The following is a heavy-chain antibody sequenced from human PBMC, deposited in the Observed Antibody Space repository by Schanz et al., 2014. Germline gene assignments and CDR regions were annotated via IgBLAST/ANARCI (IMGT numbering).Heavy chain of an antibody. V-gene: IGHV1-46*03. D-gene: IGHD6-13*01. CDR2: INPSGGSP. CDR1: GYTFTSYY. J-gene: IGHJ4*02. CDR3: DRDGEAEADCDY. Sequence: QVQLVQSGAEVKKPGASVKVSCKASGYTFTSYYMHWVRQAPGQGLEWMGIINPSGGSPSYAQKYRSRVTMTSDTTTNAVYMERSSLRAEDTADYYWDRDGEAEADCDYWGQGTLVTVSS.